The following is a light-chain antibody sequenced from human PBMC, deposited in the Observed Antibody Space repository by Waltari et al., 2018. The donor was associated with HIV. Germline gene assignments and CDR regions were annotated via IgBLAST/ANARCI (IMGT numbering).Light chain of an antibody. CDR3: RVWDDLSDPGVI. V-gene: IGLV3-21*02. Sequence: SYFLTQPPSVPVAPGQTATIPCGGEDPGTKYGQWHHQKARQAPVLLLYKGNVPPSGGPDRLCCSISGRTATLPVIRVRVDDEADYYCRVWDDLSDPGVIFGGGTKLTVL. CDR2: KGN. J-gene: IGLJ2*01. CDR1: DPGTKY.